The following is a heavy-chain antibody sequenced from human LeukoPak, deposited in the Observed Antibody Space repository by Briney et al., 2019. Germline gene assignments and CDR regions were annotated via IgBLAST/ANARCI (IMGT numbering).Heavy chain of an antibody. Sequence: PGASVKVSCKASGYTFTGYYMHWVRQAPGQGLEWMGWINPNSGGTNYAQKFQGRVTMTRDTSISTAYMELSRLRSDDTAVYYCARVDTMQGYYYGMDVWGQGTTVTVSS. CDR1: GYTFTGYY. D-gene: IGHD3-10*01. V-gene: IGHV1-2*02. CDR3: ARVDTMQGYYYGMDV. CDR2: INPNSGGT. J-gene: IGHJ6*02.